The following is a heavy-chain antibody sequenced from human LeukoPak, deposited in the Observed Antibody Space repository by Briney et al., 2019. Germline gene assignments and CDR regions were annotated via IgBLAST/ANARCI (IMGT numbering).Heavy chain of an antibody. J-gene: IGHJ4*02. V-gene: IGHV3-30*18. D-gene: IGHD3-22*01. CDR3: AKDTDYYDSRGYYYFDY. Sequence: GGSLRLSCAASGFTFSSYGMHWVRQAPGQGLEWVAVISYDGSNKYYADSVKGRFTISRDNSKNTLYLQMNSLRVGDTAVYYCAKDTDYYDSRGYYYFDYWGQGTLVTVSS. CDR2: ISYDGSNK. CDR1: GFTFSSYG.